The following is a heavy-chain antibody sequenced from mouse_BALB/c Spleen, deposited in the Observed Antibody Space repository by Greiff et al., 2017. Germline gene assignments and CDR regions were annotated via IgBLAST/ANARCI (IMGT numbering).Heavy chain of an antibody. J-gene: IGHJ4*01. CDR2: IYPGNVNT. CDR3: ARGGDYGSSHYYAMDY. V-gene: IGHV1S56*01. Sequence: QVQLKESGPELVKPGASVRISCKASGYTFTSYYIHWVKQRPGQGLEWIGWIYPGNVNTKYNEKFKGKATLTADKSSSTAYMQLSSLTSEDSAVYFCARGGDYGSSHYYAMDYWGQGTSVTVSS. D-gene: IGHD1-1*01. CDR1: GYTFTSYY.